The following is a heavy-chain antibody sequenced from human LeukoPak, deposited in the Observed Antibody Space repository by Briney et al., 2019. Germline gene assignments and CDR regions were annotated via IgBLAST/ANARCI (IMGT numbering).Heavy chain of an antibody. D-gene: IGHD6-19*01. V-gene: IGHV4-61*01. CDR3: ARVVAGRRFDP. CDR1: GGSVSSGNYY. CDR2: IYYSGST. Sequence: SETLSLTCTVSGGSVSSGNYYWSWIRQPPGKGLEWIGYIYYSGSTSYNPSLKSRVTISVDTSKNQFSLKLSSVTAAETAVYYCARVVAGRRFDPWGQGTLVTVSS. J-gene: IGHJ5*02.